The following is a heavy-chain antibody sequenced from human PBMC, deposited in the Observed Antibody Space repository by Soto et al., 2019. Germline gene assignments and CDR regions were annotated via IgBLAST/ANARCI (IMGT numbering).Heavy chain of an antibody. V-gene: IGHV4-59*01. CDR2: IYYSGST. CDR1: GGSISSYY. D-gene: IGHD2-2*01. J-gene: IGHJ6*03. Sequence: QVQLQESGPGLVKPSETLSLTCTVSGGSISSYYWSWIRQPPGKGLEWIGYIYYSGSTNYNPSLKRRVTTSVDTSKNQCSLKLSSVTAADTAGYYCARDLLPRRPAASKRPYYYYMDVWGKGTTVTVSS. CDR3: ARDLLPRRPAASKRPYYYYMDV.